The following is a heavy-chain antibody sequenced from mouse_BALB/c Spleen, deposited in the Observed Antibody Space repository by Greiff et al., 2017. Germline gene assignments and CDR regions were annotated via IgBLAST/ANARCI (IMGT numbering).Heavy chain of an antibody. CDR2: IDPANGNT. CDR3: ARERYYYGSSRIFDY. D-gene: IGHD1-1*01. V-gene: IGHV14-3*02. CDR1: GFNIKDTY. J-gene: IGHJ2*01. Sequence: EVKLMESGAELVKPGASVKLSCTASGFNIKDTYMHWVKQRPEQGLEWIGRIDPANGNTKYDPKFQGKATITADTSSNTAYLQLSSLTSEDTAVYYCARERYYYGSSRIFDYWGQGTTLTVSS.